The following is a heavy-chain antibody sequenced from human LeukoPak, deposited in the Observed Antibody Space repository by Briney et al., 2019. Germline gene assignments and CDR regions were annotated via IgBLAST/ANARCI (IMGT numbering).Heavy chain of an antibody. CDR1: GFTFSSYS. J-gene: IGHJ6*03. V-gene: IGHV3-48*01. Sequence: GSLRLSCAASGFTFSSYSMNWVRQAPGKGLEWVSYISSSSSTIYYADSVKGRFTISRDNAKNSLYLQMNSLSAEDTAVYYCARARYSNYNYYYYYMDVWGKGTTVTVSS. D-gene: IGHD4-11*01. CDR2: ISSSSSTI. CDR3: ARARYSNYNYYYYYMDV.